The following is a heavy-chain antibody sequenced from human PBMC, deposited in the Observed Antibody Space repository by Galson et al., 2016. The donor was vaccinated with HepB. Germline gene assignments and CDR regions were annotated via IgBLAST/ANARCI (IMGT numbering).Heavy chain of an antibody. CDR2: VRASGNGGST. J-gene: IGHJ3*01. Sequence: SLRLSCAASGFTSSNYDMSWVRQAPGKGLQWVSVVRASGNGGSTHFGDSARGRFTISRDSSKNTVYLQMNSLRAEDTAVYYCATIPWVTSMHRLWGQGTLVSVSS. CDR3: ATIPWVTSMHRL. D-gene: IGHD2/OR15-2a*01. CDR1: GFTSSNYD. V-gene: IGHV3-23*01.